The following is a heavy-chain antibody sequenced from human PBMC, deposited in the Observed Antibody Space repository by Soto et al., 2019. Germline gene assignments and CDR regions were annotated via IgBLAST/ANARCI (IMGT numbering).Heavy chain of an antibody. CDR2: DGAGGVI. Sequence: EVQLVESGGGLVQPGGSLTVSCVVSGFTLSTYSMNWVRQAPGKGLDWVSHDGAGGVILYADSVKGRFTVSRDNAKNSLYLQMNILTDGDTAVYYCARQGPYGDHDHWGQGTLVTVSS. V-gene: IGHV3-48*02. D-gene: IGHD4-17*01. CDR3: ARQGPYGDHDH. CDR1: GFTLSTYS. J-gene: IGHJ4*02.